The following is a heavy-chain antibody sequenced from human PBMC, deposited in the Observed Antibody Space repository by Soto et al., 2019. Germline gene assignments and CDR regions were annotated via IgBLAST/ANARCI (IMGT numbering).Heavy chain of an antibody. J-gene: IGHJ4*02. CDR1: GFSVSSNY. Sequence: GFLRLSCAAAGFSVSSNYMSWVRQAPGKGLEWVSVIYSGGSTYYADSVKGRFTISIDNSKNTLYLQMNSLRAEDTAVYYCARDWGNYFDYWGQGTLVTVSS. CDR2: IYSGGST. V-gene: IGHV3-53*01. CDR3: ARDWGNYFDY. D-gene: IGHD3-16*01.